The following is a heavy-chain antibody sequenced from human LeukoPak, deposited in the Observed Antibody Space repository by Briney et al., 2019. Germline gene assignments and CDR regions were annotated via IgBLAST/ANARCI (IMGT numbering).Heavy chain of an antibody. V-gene: IGHV1-18*01. J-gene: IGHJ4*02. CDR2: ISTYSGNT. Sequence: ASLWGACTAPGYTFTRIGINWVRQAPGQRVERIGWISTYSGNTHYAQKVQGRVTMHADASTSTAYMELRSLASDDTAVYYCARGGRNSCYGLVLDHWGQGSLVTVSS. CDR3: ARGGRNSCYGLVLDH. CDR1: GYTFTRIG. D-gene: IGHD5-12*01.